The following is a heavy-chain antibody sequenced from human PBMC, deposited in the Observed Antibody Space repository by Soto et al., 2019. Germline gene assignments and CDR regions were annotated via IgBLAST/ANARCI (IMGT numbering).Heavy chain of an antibody. Sequence: QVQLQQWGAGLLKPSETLSLTCAVYGGSLSGYYWSWIRQSPGKGLEWIGEIHPSGYTNYNPSLWSRFTMSLDTSKNQFSLKLTSMTAADTTVYYCARGRDEFKVGNVWGAGTTVTVSS. CDR3: ARGRDEFKVGNV. V-gene: IGHV4-34*01. CDR1: GGSLSGYY. J-gene: IGHJ6*04. CDR2: IHPSGYT. D-gene: IGHD1-26*01.